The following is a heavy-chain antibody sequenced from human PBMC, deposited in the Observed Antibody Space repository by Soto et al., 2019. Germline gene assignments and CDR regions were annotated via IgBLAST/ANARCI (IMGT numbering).Heavy chain of an antibody. Sequence: GLSLRLSCAASGFTFSSYSMNWVRQAPGKGLEWVSSISCSSSYIYDAASEKGRFTISKDNTKDSLQLEISSHSAEDMAVYWCARKGGRGWYDYWGQGTLVTVSS. V-gene: IGHV3-21*01. CDR3: ARKGGRGWYDY. D-gene: IGHD6-19*01. CDR2: ISCSSSYI. CDR1: GFTFSSYS. J-gene: IGHJ4*02.